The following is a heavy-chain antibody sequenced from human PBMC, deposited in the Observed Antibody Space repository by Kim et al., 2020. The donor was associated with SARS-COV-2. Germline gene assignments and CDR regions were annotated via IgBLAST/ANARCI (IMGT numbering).Heavy chain of an antibody. CDR3: AREGLRFLEWLPNASGMDV. CDR2: ISSSGSTI. J-gene: IGHJ6*02. CDR1: GFTFSSYE. V-gene: IGHV3-48*03. D-gene: IGHD3-3*01. Sequence: GGSLRLSCAASGFTFSSYEMNWVRQAPGKGLEWVSYISSSGSTIYYADSVKGRFTISRDNAKNSLYLQMNSLRAEDTAVYYCAREGLRFLEWLPNASGMDVWGQGTTVTVSS.